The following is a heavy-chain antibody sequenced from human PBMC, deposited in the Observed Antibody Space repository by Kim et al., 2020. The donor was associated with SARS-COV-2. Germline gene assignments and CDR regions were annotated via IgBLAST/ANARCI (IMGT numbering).Heavy chain of an antibody. V-gene: IGHV4-34*01. J-gene: IGHJ4*02. Sequence: SETLSLTCAVYVGSFSGYSWSWIRQPPGKGLEWIGEIDHSGRTNYSPSLKSRVTMSVDTSKNQFSLKLSSVTAADTAIYYCARLCSGDSCNQDYWGQGTLVTVSS. D-gene: IGHD2-15*01. CDR1: VGSFSGYS. CDR3: ARLCSGDSCNQDY. CDR2: IDHSGRT.